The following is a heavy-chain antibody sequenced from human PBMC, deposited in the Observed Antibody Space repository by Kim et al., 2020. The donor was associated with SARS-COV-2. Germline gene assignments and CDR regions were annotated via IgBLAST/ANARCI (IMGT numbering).Heavy chain of an antibody. D-gene: IGHD6-13*01. V-gene: IGHV3-33*05. CDR2: ISYDGSNE. CDR1: GFTFSTYG. CDR3: ARDSAPAGPSVLAF. Sequence: GGSLRLSCAASGFTFSTYGMHWVRQAPGKGLEWVAVISYDGSNEYYADSVRGRFTISRDISKNTLYLQMNCLRAEDTAVYYCARDSAPAGPSVLAFWGQGTLVTVSS. J-gene: IGHJ4*02.